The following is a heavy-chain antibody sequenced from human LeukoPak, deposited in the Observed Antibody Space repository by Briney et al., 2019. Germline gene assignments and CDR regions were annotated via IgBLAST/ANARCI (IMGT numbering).Heavy chain of an antibody. CDR2: FDPEDGET. Sequence: GASVKVSCKVSGYTLTELSMHWVRQAPGKGLEWMGGFDPEDGETIYAQKFQGRVTMIEDTSTDTAYMELSGLRSEDTAVYYCAAFPITMIVVVITTPFDYWGQGTLVTVSS. V-gene: IGHV1-24*01. CDR1: GYTLTELS. D-gene: IGHD3-22*01. J-gene: IGHJ4*02. CDR3: AAFPITMIVVVITTPFDY.